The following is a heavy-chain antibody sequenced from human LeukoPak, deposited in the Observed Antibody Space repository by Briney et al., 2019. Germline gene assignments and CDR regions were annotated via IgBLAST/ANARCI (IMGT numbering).Heavy chain of an antibody. V-gene: IGHV4-59*01. Sequence: PSETLSLTCTVSGGSISSFYWSWIRQPPGKGLEWIGYIYYTGSTNYNPSLKSRLTISVDTSKNLFSLKLSSVTAADTAMYYCARASETLRRFDPCGQGTLVTVSS. CDR2: IYYTGST. J-gene: IGHJ5*02. CDR3: ARASETLRRFDP. CDR1: GGSISSFY.